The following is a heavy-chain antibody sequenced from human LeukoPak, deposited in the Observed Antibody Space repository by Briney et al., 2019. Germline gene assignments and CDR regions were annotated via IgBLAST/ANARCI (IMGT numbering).Heavy chain of an antibody. CDR1: GYSISSGYY. D-gene: IGHD5-18*01. CDR2: IYYSGST. Sequence: PSETLSLTCAVSGYSISSGYYWGWIRQPPGKGLEWIGSIYYSGSTYYNPSLKSRVTISVDTSKNQFSLKLSSVTAADTAVYYCAGRHTAMVKIDYWGQGTLVTVSS. V-gene: IGHV4-38-2*01. J-gene: IGHJ4*02. CDR3: AGRHTAMVKIDY.